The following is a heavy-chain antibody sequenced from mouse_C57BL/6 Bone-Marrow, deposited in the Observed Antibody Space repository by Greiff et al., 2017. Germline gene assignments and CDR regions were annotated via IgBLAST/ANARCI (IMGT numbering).Heavy chain of an antibody. CDR2: IWSGGST. D-gene: IGHD1-1*01. V-gene: IGHV2-2*01. CDR1: GFSLTSYG. J-gene: IGHJ3*01. Sequence: VMLVESGPGLVQPSQSLSITCTVSGFSLTSYGVHWVRQSPGKGLEWLGVIWSGGSTDYNAAFISRLSISKDNSKSQVFFKMNSLQADDTAIYYCARKFHYYGSGYGFAYWGQGTLVTVSA. CDR3: ARKFHYYGSGYGFAY.